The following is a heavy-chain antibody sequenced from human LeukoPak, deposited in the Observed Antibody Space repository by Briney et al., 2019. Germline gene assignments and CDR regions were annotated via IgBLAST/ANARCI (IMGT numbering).Heavy chain of an antibody. D-gene: IGHD6-13*01. J-gene: IGHJ5*02. CDR2: INPNSGGT. CDR1: GYTFTGYY. Sequence: ASVKVSCKASGYTFTGYYMHWVRQAPGQGLEWVGWINPNSGGTNYAQKFQGRVTMTRDTSISTAYMELSRLRSDDTAVYYCAQGIAAAGFVWFDPWGQGTLVTVSS. CDR3: AQGIAAAGFVWFDP. V-gene: IGHV1-2*02.